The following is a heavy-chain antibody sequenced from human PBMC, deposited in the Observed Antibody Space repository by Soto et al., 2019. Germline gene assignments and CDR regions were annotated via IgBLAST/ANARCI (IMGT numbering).Heavy chain of an antibody. CDR2: IYYSGST. V-gene: IGHV4-59*08. CDR1: GGSISSYY. CDR3: ARQPPDDYGAHVDV. D-gene: IGHD4-17*01. J-gene: IGHJ6*04. Sequence: SETLSLTCTVSGGSISSYYWSWIRQPPGKGLEWIGYIYYSGSTNYNPSLKSRVTISVDTSKNQFSLKLSSVTAADTAMYYCARQPPDDYGAHVDVWGKGTTVTVSS.